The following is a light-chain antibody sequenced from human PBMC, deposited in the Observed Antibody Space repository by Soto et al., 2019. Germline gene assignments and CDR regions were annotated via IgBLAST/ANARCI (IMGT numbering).Light chain of an antibody. J-gene: IGKJ4*01. V-gene: IGKV1-5*03. Sequence: DIQMTQSPSTPSAPVGDRVTITCRASQSISSWLAWYPQKPGKAPNLLIYKSSSLESGVPSRFSGSGSGTEFTLTISSLQPDDCATYYCQEYNSYPLTFGGGTKVEIK. CDR2: KSS. CDR3: QEYNSYPLT. CDR1: QSISSW.